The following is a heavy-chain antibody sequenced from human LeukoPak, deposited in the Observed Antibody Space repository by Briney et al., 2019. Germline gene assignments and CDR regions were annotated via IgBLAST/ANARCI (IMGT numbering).Heavy chain of an antibody. CDR3: ARRRYYYDSSGYYYDY. D-gene: IGHD3-22*01. CDR1: GYTFTGYY. Sequence: GASVKVSCKASGYTFTGYYMHWVRQAPGQGLEWMGWISAYNGNTNYAQKLQGRVTMTTDTSTSTAYMELRSLRSDDTAVYYCARRRYYYDSSGYYYDYWGQGTLVTVSS. V-gene: IGHV1-18*04. J-gene: IGHJ4*02. CDR2: ISAYNGNT.